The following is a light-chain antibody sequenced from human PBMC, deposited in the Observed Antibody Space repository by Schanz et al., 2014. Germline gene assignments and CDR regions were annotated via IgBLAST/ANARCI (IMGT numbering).Light chain of an antibody. V-gene: IGKV3-20*01. J-gene: IGKJ1*01. CDR3: QHYSMSPL. Sequence: EIVLTQSPGTLSLSPGERATLSCKASQSVNGRFLAWYQQKPGQAPRLLIYNASKRATGIPDRFSGSGSGTGFTLTINRLEPEDFAVYYCQHYSMSPLFGQGTKVEIK. CDR1: QSVNGRF. CDR2: NAS.